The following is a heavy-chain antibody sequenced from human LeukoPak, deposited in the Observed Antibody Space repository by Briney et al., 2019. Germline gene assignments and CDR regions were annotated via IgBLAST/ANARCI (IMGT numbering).Heavy chain of an antibody. D-gene: IGHD5-12*01. Sequence: RLGESLKISCKGSGYRFTNFWIGWVRQMPGKGLEWMGIIYPGDSDTRYSPSFQGQVTISADKSISTAYLQWSSLKASDTAMYYCARLPGIVATIERYFDYWGQGTLVTVSS. CDR2: IYPGDSDT. CDR1: GYRFTNFW. V-gene: IGHV5-51*01. J-gene: IGHJ4*02. CDR3: ARLPGIVATIERYFDY.